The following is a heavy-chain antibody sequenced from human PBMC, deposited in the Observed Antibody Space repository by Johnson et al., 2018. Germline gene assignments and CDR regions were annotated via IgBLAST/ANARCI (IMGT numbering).Heavy chain of an antibody. J-gene: IGHJ6*02. D-gene: IGHD2-2*02. CDR1: GFSFSNYP. CDR2: SSDSGCVT. CDR3: PRWGFSSTRFYITYYVMDV. V-gene: IGHV3-23*04. Sequence: VQLVQSGGGLVQXGGSLRLSCAASGFSFSNYPMSWVRQAPGMGLEWLAASSDSGCVTYYLSSVKGRFTISRDNAKKSLFHCARWGFSAKKSRFHCPRWGFSSTRFYITYYVMDVWGQGTTVTVSS.